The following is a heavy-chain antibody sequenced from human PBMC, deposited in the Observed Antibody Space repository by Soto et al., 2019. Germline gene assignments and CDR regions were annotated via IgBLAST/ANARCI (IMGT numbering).Heavy chain of an antibody. D-gene: IGHD3-10*01. CDR3: ARQGFGQLHGLVDV. J-gene: IGHJ6*02. CDR1: GGSITSHY. V-gene: IGHV4-59*08. CDR2: INHSGLT. Sequence: QVQLRESGPGLVKPSETLSLTCSVSGGSITSHYCSWFRQPPGKGLEWIGYINHSGLTSYNPSLKSRVTMSVDTSKNHFSLKVNSVTAADTALYYCARQGFGQLHGLVDVWGPGTTVTVSS.